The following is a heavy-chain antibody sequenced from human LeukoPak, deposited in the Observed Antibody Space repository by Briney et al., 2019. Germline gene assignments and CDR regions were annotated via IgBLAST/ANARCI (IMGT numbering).Heavy chain of an antibody. Sequence: ASVKVSCKASGYTFTSYGISWVRQAPGQGLEWMGWISAYNGNTNYAQKLQGRVTMTTDTSTNTAYMELRSLRSDDTAVYYCAGAPSGSLTWLSPLDYWGQGTLVTVSS. J-gene: IGHJ4*02. V-gene: IGHV1-18*01. CDR2: ISAYNGNT. CDR1: GYTFTSYG. D-gene: IGHD5-12*01. CDR3: AGAPSGSLTWLSPLDY.